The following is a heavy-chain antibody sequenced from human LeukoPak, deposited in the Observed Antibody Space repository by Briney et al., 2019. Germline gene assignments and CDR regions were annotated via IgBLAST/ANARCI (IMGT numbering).Heavy chain of an antibody. CDR2: INHSGST. CDR3: ARSVIVVVPAAIPDYFDY. D-gene: IGHD2-2*01. J-gene: IGHJ4*02. Sequence: SETLSLTCAVYGGSFSGYYWSWIRQPPRKGLEWIGEINHSGSTNYNPSLKSRVTISVDTSKNQFSLKLSSVTAADTAVYYCARSVIVVVPAAIPDYFDYWGQGTLVTVSS. V-gene: IGHV4-34*01. CDR1: GGSFSGYY.